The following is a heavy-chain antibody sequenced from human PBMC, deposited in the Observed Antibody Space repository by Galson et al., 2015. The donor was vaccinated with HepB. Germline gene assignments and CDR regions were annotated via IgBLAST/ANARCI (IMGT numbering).Heavy chain of an antibody. CDR2: IYYSGST. Sequence: SETLSLTCTVSGGSISSSSYYWGWIRQPPGKGLEWIGSIYYSGSTYYNPSLKSRVTISVDTSKNQFSLKLSSVTAADTAVYYCARGGERELLRYYFDYWGQGTLVTVSS. J-gene: IGHJ4*02. V-gene: IGHV4-39*01. CDR3: ARGGERELLRYYFDY. CDR1: GGSISSSSYY. D-gene: IGHD1-26*01.